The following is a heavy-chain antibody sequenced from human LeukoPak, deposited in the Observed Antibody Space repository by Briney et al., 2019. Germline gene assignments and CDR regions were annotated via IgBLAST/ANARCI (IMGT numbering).Heavy chain of an antibody. J-gene: IGHJ3*02. CDR1: GFTFSSYA. Sequence: GGSLRLSCAASGFTFSSYAMSWVRQAPGKGLEWVSAISGSGGSTYSADSVKGRFTISRDNSKNTLSLQMSSLRAEDTAVYYCARDMFTTGWSAFDIWGPGTMVTVSS. CDR3: ARDMFTTGWSAFDI. D-gene: IGHD6-19*01. V-gene: IGHV3-23*01. CDR2: ISGSGGST.